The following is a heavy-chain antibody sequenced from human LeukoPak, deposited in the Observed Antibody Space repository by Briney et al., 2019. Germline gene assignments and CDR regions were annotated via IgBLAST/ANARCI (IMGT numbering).Heavy chain of an antibody. V-gene: IGHV3-48*03. J-gene: IGHJ4*02. CDR1: GFTFSSYE. CDR2: ISSSGTTI. D-gene: IGHD1-26*01. Sequence: GGSLRLSCAASGFTFSSYEMNWVRQAPGKGLEWVSFISSSGTTINQPDSVKGRFTISRDNAKNSVHLQMDNLRVEDPAVYYCARGWDRAHPTGFEFDVWGQGTLVTVSS. CDR3: ARGWDRAHPTGFEFDV.